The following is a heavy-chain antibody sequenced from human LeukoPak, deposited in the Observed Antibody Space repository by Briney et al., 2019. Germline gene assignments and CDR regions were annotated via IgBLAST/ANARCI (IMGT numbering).Heavy chain of an antibody. V-gene: IGHV4-61*02. J-gene: IGHJ4*02. CDR1: GDSISSGDYY. D-gene: IGHD3-22*01. CDR3: ARDLYYYDSSGYYLFDY. Sequence: SETLSLTCTVSGDSISSGDYYWSWIRQPAGKGLEWIGRISSSGSTNYSPSLKSRVTMSVDTSKNQFSLKLNSVTAADTAVYYCARDLYYYDSSGYYLFDYWGQGTLVTVSS. CDR2: ISSSGST.